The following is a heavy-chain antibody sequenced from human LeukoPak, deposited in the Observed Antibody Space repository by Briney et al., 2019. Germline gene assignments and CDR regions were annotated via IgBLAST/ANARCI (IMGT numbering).Heavy chain of an antibody. CDR1: GGSISSGGYS. J-gene: IGHJ5*02. CDR2: IYHSGST. Sequence: PSQTLSLTCAVSGGSISSGGYSWSWIRQPPGKGLEWIGYIYHSGSTYYNPSLKSRVTISVDRSKNQFSLKLSSVTAADTAVYYCARNPYYYGSGTPRGWFDPWGQGTLVTVSS. D-gene: IGHD3-10*01. V-gene: IGHV4-30-2*01. CDR3: ARNPYYYGSGTPRGWFDP.